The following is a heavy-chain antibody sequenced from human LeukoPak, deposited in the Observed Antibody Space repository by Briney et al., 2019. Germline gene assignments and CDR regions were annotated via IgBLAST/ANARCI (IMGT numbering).Heavy chain of an antibody. V-gene: IGHV3-72*01. CDR2: SRNKPNGYTT. D-gene: IGHD2-2*01. CDR1: GFIFSDYY. CDR3: ARGYCSSIDCPDFYGMDV. Sequence: GESLRLSCAASGFIFSDYYMDWVRQSPGKGLEWVGRSRNKPNGYTTEYAASVKGRFTTSRDDSKNSVYLQMNSLEIEDTALYYCARGYCSSIDCPDFYGMDVWGQGTRVSVS. J-gene: IGHJ6*02.